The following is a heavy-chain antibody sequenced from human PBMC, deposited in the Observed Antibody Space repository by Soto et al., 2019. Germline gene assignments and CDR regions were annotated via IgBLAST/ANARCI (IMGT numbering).Heavy chain of an antibody. CDR1: GFTFSDYS. CDR3: ARDPHHAIDY. V-gene: IGHV3-48*01. J-gene: IGHJ4*02. CDR2: ISLSSSTI. Sequence: EVHLVESGGSLVQPGGSLRLSCAASGFTFSDYSMNWVRQAPGKGLEWVSYISLSSSTIYYAYSVKGRFTISRDNAKNSLYLQLNSLGAEDTAVYYCARDPHHAIDYWGQGTLVTVSS.